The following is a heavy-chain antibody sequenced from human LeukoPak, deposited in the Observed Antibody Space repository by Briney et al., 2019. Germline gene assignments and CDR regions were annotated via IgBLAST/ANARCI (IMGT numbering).Heavy chain of an antibody. CDR2: IFYSGSA. CDR1: GCSFSSYY. CDR3: ARHALGDIQHFYYFDY. D-gene: IGHD2-21*01. V-gene: IGHV4-59*08. J-gene: IGHJ4*02. Sequence: SETLSLTCTVSGCSFSSYYWSWIRQPPGKGLEWIGYIFYSGSANYNPSLKSRVTISVDTSKNQFSLRLSSVTAADTAVYYCARHALGDIQHFYYFDYWAQGTLVTVSS.